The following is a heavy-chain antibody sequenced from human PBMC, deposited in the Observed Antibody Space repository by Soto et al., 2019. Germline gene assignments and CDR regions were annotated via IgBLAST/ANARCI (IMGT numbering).Heavy chain of an antibody. J-gene: IGHJ4*02. Sequence: EVQLVESGGGLVQPGGSLRLSCAASGFTVSSHYMSWVRQAPGKGLEWVSVIYSGGTTYYAKSVTGRFIISRDNSKSTVDLQMNSLRAEDTAIYYCARDRAISDYRSSGALGLWGQGTLVSVSS. CDR2: IYSGGTT. V-gene: IGHV3-66*01. D-gene: IGHD6-6*01. CDR3: ARDRAISDYRSSGALGL. CDR1: GFTVSSHY.